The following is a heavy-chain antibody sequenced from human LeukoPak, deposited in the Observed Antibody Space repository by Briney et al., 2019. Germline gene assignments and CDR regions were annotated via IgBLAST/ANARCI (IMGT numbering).Heavy chain of an antibody. Sequence: PGGSLRLSCAASGFTFSTYWMTWVRQAPGKGLEWVANINGDGSVKYYVDSVKGRFTISRDNAGNSLDLQMDSLRVEDTAVYYCARDYADYVGYFFFDYWGQGTLVTVSS. CDR2: INGDGSVK. CDR1: GFTFSTYW. J-gene: IGHJ4*02. D-gene: IGHD4-17*01. CDR3: ARDYADYVGYFFFDY. V-gene: IGHV3-7*03.